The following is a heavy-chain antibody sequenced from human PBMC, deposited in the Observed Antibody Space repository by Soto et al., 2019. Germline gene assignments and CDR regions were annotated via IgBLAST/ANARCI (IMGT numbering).Heavy chain of an antibody. CDR2: INPNSGGT. CDR1: GYTFTGYH. D-gene: IGHD3-22*01. J-gene: IGHJ4*02. V-gene: IGHV1-2*02. CDR3: ASVHYYDSSVQPGY. Sequence: ASVKVSCKASGYTFTGYHMHWVRQAPGQGLEWMGWINPNSGGTNYAQKFQGRVTMTRDTSISTAYMELSRLRSDDTAVYYCASVHYYDSSVQPGYWGQGTLVTVSS.